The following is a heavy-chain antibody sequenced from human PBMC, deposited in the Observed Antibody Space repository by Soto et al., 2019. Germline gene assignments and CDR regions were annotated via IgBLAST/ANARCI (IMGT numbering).Heavy chain of an antibody. D-gene: IGHD6-6*01. Sequence: GGSLRLSCAASGFTFSSYGMHWVRQAPGKGLEWVAVISYDGSNKYYADSVKGRFTISRDNSKNTLYLQMNSLRAEDTAVYYCAKKTVSIAAAYYYYGMDVWGQGTTVTVSS. V-gene: IGHV3-30*18. CDR2: ISYDGSNK. CDR3: AKKTVSIAAAYYYYGMDV. J-gene: IGHJ6*02. CDR1: GFTFSSYG.